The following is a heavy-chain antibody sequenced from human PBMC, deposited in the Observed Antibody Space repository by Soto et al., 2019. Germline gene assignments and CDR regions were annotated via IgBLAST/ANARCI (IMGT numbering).Heavy chain of an antibody. Sequence: EVELVESGGGLVQPGGSLRLSCAATGFMFSSYWMTWVRQAPGKGLEWVANINQNGSERYYVDSVEGRFTISRDNAKNSVFLQMENLRVEYTAIYYCATDILDFWGRGTLVTVSS. V-gene: IGHV3-7*05. CDR3: ATDILDF. CDR1: GFMFSSYW. J-gene: IGHJ4*02. D-gene: IGHD3-9*01. CDR2: INQNGSER.